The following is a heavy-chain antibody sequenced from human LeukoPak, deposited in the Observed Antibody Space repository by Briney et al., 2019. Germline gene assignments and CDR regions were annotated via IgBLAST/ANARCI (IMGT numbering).Heavy chain of an antibody. Sequence: GASVKVSCKASGYTFTSYDINWVRQAPGQGLEWMGWRNPNSGNTGYAQKFQGRVTMTRNTSISTAYMELSSLRSEDTAVYYCALRAGITMVRGEEGLVPGGDYWGQGTLVTVSS. V-gene: IGHV1-8*01. D-gene: IGHD3-10*01. J-gene: IGHJ4*02. CDR2: RNPNSGNT. CDR1: GYTFTSYD. CDR3: ALRAGITMVRGEEGLVPGGDY.